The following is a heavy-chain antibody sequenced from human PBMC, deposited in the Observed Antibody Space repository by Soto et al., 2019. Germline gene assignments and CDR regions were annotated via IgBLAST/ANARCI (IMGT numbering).Heavy chain of an antibody. D-gene: IGHD6-19*01. CDR1: GGSISGSDYY. V-gene: IGHV4-39*01. J-gene: IGHJ4*02. CDR3: ADMRGQWLPRD. Sequence: QLQLQESGPGLVEPSETLSLTRTVSGGSISGSDYYWAWIRQPPGKGLEWLGTIYYTGTTYYNPSLTSRVTLSVDTSRDQFALNLNSVSAADTAVYFCADMRGQWLPRDWGQGTLVTVSS. CDR2: IYYTGTT.